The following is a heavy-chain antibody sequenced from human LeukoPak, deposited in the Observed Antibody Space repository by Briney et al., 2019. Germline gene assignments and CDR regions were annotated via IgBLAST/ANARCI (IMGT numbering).Heavy chain of an antibody. J-gene: IGHJ3*01. V-gene: IGHV3-11*01. D-gene: IGHD6-6*01. CDR1: GFTFSDYY. CDR2: ISSSGSKK. Sequence: GGSLRLSCAASGFTFSDYYMSWIRQAPGKGLEWVSYISSSGSKKYHADSVKGRFTISRDNARNSLYLQMNSLRAEDTALYYCAKGSALPTARSSHAFDLWGQGTMVTVSS. CDR3: AKGSALPTARSSHAFDL.